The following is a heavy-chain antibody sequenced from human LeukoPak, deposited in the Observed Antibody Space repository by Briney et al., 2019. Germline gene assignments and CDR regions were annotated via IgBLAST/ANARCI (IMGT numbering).Heavy chain of an antibody. CDR3: ARRTFGGVNGMDV. V-gene: IGHV4-59*01. Sequence: SETLSLTCTVSGGSISSYYWSWIRQPPGKGLEWIGNIHYSGSTNYNPSLKSRVTISVDTSKNQFSLKLSSVTAADTAVYYCARRTFGGVNGMDVWGQGTTVTVSS. D-gene: IGHD3-10*01. CDR2: IHYSGST. J-gene: IGHJ6*02. CDR1: GGSISSYY.